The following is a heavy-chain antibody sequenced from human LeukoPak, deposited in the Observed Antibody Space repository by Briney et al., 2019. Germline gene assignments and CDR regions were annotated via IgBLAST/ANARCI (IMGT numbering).Heavy chain of an antibody. Sequence: PGGSLRLSCAASGFTFSNYAMRWVRQAPGKGLEWVSGISGSGVSTYYAESVKDRFTVSRDNSKNTVSLQLNGLRAEDTALYCCARGSTTVVPPTRLTEYYFDYWGHGTLVTVSS. CDR1: GFTFSNYA. V-gene: IGHV3-23*01. D-gene: IGHD4-23*01. CDR2: ISGSGVST. CDR3: ARGSTTVVPPTRLTEYYFDY. J-gene: IGHJ4*01.